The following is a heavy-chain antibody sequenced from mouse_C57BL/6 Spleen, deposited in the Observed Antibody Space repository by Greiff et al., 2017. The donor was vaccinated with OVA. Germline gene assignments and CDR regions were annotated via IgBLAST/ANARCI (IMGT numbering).Heavy chain of an antibody. CDR2: IDPEDGDT. V-gene: IGHV14-1*01. CDR1: GFNIKDYY. Sequence: VQLQQSGAELVRPGASVKLSCTASGFNIKDYYMHWVKQRPEQGLEWIGRIDPEDGDTEYAPKFQGKATMTADTSSNTAYPQLSSLTSEDTAVDYCTTDGYYQAWFAYWGQGTLVTVSA. J-gene: IGHJ3*01. CDR3: TTDGYYQAWFAY. D-gene: IGHD2-3*01.